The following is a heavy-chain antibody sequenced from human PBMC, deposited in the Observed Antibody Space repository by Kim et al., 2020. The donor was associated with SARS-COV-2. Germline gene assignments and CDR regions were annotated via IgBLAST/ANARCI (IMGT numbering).Heavy chain of an antibody. J-gene: IGHJ4*02. CDR3: ARSSIAARHYFDY. CDR1: GGSFSGYY. CDR2: INHSGST. V-gene: IGHV4-34*01. D-gene: IGHD6-6*01. Sequence: SETLSLTCAVYGGSFSGYYWSWIRQPPGKGLEWIGEINHSGSTNYNPSLKSRVTISVDTSKNQFSLKLSSVTAADTAVYYCARSSIAARHYFDYWGQGTL.